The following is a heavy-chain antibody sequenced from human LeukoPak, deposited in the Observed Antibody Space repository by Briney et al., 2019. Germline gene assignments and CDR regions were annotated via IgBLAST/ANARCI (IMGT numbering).Heavy chain of an antibody. V-gene: IGHV4-38-2*02. CDR3: ASAEWFGEFNNWFDP. J-gene: IGHJ5*02. CDR1: GYSISSGYY. Sequence: SETLSLTCTVSGYSISSGYYWGWIRQPPGKGLEWIGSIYHSGSTYYNPSLESRVTISVDTSKNQFSLKLSSVTAADTAVYYCASAEWFGEFNNWFDPWGQGTLVTVSS. CDR2: IYHSGST. D-gene: IGHD3-10*01.